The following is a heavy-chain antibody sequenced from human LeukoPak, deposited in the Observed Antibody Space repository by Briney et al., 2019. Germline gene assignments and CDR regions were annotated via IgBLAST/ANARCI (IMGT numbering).Heavy chain of an antibody. V-gene: IGHV4-59*01. CDR2: IYSNGST. Sequence: SETLSLTCSASGGTISSYYMSWIRQAPGKGLEWIGYIYSNGSTNYNPSLKGRVTISVDTSKSQFSLKLSSVTAADTAVYYCARRSRIVVVPAITMRDYYYYYMDVWGKGSTVTVSS. J-gene: IGHJ6*03. CDR3: ARRSRIVVVPAITMRDYYYYYMDV. D-gene: IGHD2-2*01. CDR1: GGTISSYY.